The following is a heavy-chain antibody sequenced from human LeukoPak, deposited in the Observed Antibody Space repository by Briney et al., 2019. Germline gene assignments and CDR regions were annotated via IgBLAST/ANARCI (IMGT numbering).Heavy chain of an antibody. Sequence: ASVKVSCKASGYTFTSYGINWVRQAPGQGLEWMGWISAYNGNTNYAQKLQGRVTMATDTSTSTAYMELRSLRSDDTAVYYCARDLDQDSGREGGFGHDFWGQGTLVTVSS. V-gene: IGHV1-18*01. CDR2: ISAYNGNT. CDR1: GYTFTSYG. CDR3: ARDLDQDSGREGGFGHDF. D-gene: IGHD1-26*01. J-gene: IGHJ4*02.